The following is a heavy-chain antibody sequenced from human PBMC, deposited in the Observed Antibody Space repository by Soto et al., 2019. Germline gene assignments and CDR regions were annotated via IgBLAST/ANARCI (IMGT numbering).Heavy chain of an antibody. D-gene: IGHD3-22*01. CDR1: GVTFSSYG. V-gene: IGHV3-30*18. J-gene: IGHJ4*02. Sequence: QVQLVESGGGVVQPGRSLRLSCAASGVTFSSYGIHWVRQAPGKGLEWVAVISYDGSNKYYADSVKGRITISRDNSKTTLYLQMNSLRAEDTAVYYCAKGDSSGYYVYLRFAYWGQGTLVTVSS. CDR2: ISYDGSNK. CDR3: AKGDSSGYYVYLRFAY.